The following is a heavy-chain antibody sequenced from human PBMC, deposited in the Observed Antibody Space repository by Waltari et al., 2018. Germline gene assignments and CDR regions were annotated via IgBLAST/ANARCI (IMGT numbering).Heavy chain of an antibody. CDR1: GDSISGSYW. Sequence: QVQLQESGPGLVKPSGTLSVTCAVSGDSISGSYWWSWVRQPPGTGLEWIGQIHGSGRSNYNPSLESRVTVSIDTSNNHFSLKVTSATAADTAVYYCARDRGRGLYLDSWGQGTLVTVSP. CDR3: ARDRGRGLYLDS. CDR2: IHGSGRS. J-gene: IGHJ4*02. D-gene: IGHD2-15*01. V-gene: IGHV4-4*02.